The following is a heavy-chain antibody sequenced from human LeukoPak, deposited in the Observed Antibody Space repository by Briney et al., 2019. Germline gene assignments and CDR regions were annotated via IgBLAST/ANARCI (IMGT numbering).Heavy chain of an antibody. V-gene: IGHV3-23*01. D-gene: IGHD7-27*01. Sequence: GGSLRLSCAASGFSFSNNAMSWVRQAPGKGLEWVSASGSDGGTYYSESVKGRFTISRDKSKNTLYLQMNSLRAEDTAVYYCAKDILNWEFDYWGQGTLVTVSS. J-gene: IGHJ4*02. CDR3: AKDILNWEFDY. CDR1: GFSFSNNA. CDR2: SGSDGGT.